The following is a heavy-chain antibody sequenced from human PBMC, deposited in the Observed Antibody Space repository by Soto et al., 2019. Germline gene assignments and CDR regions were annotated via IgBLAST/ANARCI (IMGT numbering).Heavy chain of an antibody. D-gene: IGHD6-13*01. J-gene: IGHJ6*02. CDR1: GFTVSSNY. Sequence: GGSLSLSCAASGFTVSSNYMSWVRQAPGKGLEWVSVIYSGGSTYYADSVKGRFTISRDNSKNTLYLQMNSLRAEDTAVYYCARDGAAAGPLKGLYYGMDVWGQGTTVTVSS. CDR3: ARDGAAAGPLKGLYYGMDV. V-gene: IGHV3-66*01. CDR2: IYSGGST.